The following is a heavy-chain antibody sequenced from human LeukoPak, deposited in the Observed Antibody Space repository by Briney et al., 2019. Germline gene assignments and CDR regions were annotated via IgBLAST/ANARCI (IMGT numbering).Heavy chain of an antibody. CDR3: AKGPPRFLEWSHTVDY. J-gene: IGHJ4*02. D-gene: IGHD3-3*01. CDR2: ISGSGGST. Sequence: GGSLRLSCAASGFTFSSYAMSWVRQAPGKGLEWVSAISGSGGSTYYADSVKGRFTISRDNSKNTLYPQMNSLRAEDTAVYYCAKGPPRFLEWSHTVDYWGQGTLVTVSS. CDR1: GFTFSSYA. V-gene: IGHV3-23*01.